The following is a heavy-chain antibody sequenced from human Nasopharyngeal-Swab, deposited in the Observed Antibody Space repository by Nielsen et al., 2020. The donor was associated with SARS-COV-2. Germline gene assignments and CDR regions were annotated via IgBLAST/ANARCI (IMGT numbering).Heavy chain of an antibody. CDR2: IHRDGRRT. J-gene: IGHJ4*02. CDR3: VRGGLGTGLEN. D-gene: IGHD1-14*01. V-gene: IGHV3-74*01. Sequence: GESLKISCAGSGFTFSSYWMHWVRQAPGKGLMWFARIHRDGRRTTYADSVKGRFTISRDNAKNTLYLQMNSLRAEDTAVYYCVRGGLGTGLENWGQGTLVTVSS. CDR1: GFTFSSYW.